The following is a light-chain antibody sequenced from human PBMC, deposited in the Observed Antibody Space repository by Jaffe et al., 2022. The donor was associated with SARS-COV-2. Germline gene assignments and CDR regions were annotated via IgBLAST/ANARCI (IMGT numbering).Light chain of an antibody. Sequence: DIQMTQSPSSLSASVGDRVTITCRASQSISSYLNWYQQKPGKAPKLLIYTASSLESGVPSRFSGSGSGTDFTLTISRLQPGDFATYYCQQSYSTPQTFGQGTKVEIK. CDR2: TAS. CDR1: QSISSY. CDR3: QQSYSTPQT. J-gene: IGKJ1*01. V-gene: IGKV1-39*01.